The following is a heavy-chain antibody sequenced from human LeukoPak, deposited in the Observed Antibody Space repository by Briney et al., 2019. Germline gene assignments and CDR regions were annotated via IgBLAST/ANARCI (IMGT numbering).Heavy chain of an antibody. CDR2: INHSGST. CDR3: ARGLENYYDSSGLDY. Sequence: SETLSLTCTVSGGSISSYYWSWIRQPPGKELEWIGEINHSGSTNYNPSLKSRVTISVDTSKNQFSLKLSSVTAADTAVYYCARGLENYYDSSGLDYWGQGTLVTVSS. V-gene: IGHV4-34*01. CDR1: GGSISSYY. J-gene: IGHJ4*02. D-gene: IGHD3-22*01.